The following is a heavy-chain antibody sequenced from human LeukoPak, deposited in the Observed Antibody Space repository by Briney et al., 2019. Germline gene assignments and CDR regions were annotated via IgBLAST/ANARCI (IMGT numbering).Heavy chain of an antibody. Sequence: GGPLRLSCAASGFTFSSYEMSWVRQAPGKGLEWVSYITNSGETMYYADSVKGRFTISRDNAKSTLYLQMNSLRIEDTAVYYCAESPWYGYWGQGTLVTVSS. CDR2: ITNSGETM. V-gene: IGHV3-48*03. CDR1: GFTFSSYE. CDR3: AESPWYGY. J-gene: IGHJ4*02. D-gene: IGHD6-13*01.